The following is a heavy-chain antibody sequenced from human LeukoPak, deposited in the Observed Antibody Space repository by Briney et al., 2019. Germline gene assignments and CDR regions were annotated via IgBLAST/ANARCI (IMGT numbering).Heavy chain of an antibody. CDR2: IYTSGST. J-gene: IGHJ4*02. V-gene: IGHV4-4*07. CDR1: GGSISSYY. CDR3: ARDRGGSYLRFFDY. D-gene: IGHD1-26*01. Sequence: SETLSLTCTVSGGSISSYYLSWIRQPAGKGLEGIGRIYTSGSTNYNPSLKSRVTMSVDTSKSQFSLKLSSVTAADTAVYYCARDRGGSYLRFFDYWGQGTLVTVSS.